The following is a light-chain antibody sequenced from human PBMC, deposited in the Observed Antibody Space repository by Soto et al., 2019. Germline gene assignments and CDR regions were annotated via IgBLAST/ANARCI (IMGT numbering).Light chain of an antibody. J-gene: IGKJ1*01. CDR3: QQYNNWPHWT. CDR1: QSVSSN. V-gene: IGKV3-15*01. CDR2: GAS. Sequence: EIVMTQSPATLSVSPGERATLSCRASQSVSSNLAWYQQKPGQAPRLLIYGASTRATGIPARFSGSGSGTEFNLTISSLQSEDFAVYYCQQYNNWPHWTFGQGTEVEIK.